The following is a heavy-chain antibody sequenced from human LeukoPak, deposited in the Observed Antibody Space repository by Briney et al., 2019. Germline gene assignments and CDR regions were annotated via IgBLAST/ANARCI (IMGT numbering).Heavy chain of an antibody. V-gene: IGHV1-2*02. Sequence: ASVKVSCKASGYTFTGYYMHWVRQAPGQGLEWMGWINPNSGGTNYAQKFQGRVTMTRDTSISTAYMELSSLRSEDTAVYYCARGPTFAVASSSWRVGNYWGQGTLVTVSS. D-gene: IGHD6-13*01. CDR1: GYTFTGYY. CDR2: INPNSGGT. J-gene: IGHJ4*02. CDR3: ARGPTFAVASSSWRVGNY.